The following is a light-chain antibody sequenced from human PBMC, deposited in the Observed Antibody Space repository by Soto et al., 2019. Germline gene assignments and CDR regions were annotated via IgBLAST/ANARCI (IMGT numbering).Light chain of an antibody. CDR3: QAWDSSTVV. J-gene: IGLJ2*01. V-gene: IGLV3-1*01. CDR2: QDS. CDR1: KLGDKY. Sequence: SYELTQPPSVSVSPGQTASITCSGDKLGDKYACWYQQKPGQSPVLVIYQDSKRPSGIPERFSGSNSGNTATLTISGTQAMDEADYYCQAWDSSTVVFGGGTKVNRP.